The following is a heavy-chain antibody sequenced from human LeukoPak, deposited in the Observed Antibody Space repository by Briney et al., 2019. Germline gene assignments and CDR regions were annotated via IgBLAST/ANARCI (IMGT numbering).Heavy chain of an antibody. CDR2: ISYDGSNK. D-gene: IGHD3-3*01. CDR3: ARDFAGRGAHTTISGVVINYYFDY. Sequence: GGSLRLSCAASGFSFSSYAMHWVRQAPGKGLEWVAVISYDGSNKYYADSVKGRFTISRDNSKNTLYLQMNSLRAEDTAVYYCARDFAGRGAHTTISGVVINYYFDYWGQGTLVTVSS. J-gene: IGHJ4*02. V-gene: IGHV3-30-3*01. CDR1: GFSFSSYA.